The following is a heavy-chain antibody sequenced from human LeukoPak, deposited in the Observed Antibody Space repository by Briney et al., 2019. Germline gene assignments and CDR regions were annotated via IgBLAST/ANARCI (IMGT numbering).Heavy chain of an antibody. CDR3: ARESGSYYVFFDY. Sequence: SETLSLTCTVSGGSISSYYWSWIRQPPGKGLEWIGYIYYSGSTNYNPSLKSRVTISVDKSKNQFSLKLSSVTAADTAVYYCARESGSYYVFFDYWGQGTLVTVSS. D-gene: IGHD1-26*01. J-gene: IGHJ4*02. CDR2: IYYSGST. V-gene: IGHV4-59*12. CDR1: GGSISSYY.